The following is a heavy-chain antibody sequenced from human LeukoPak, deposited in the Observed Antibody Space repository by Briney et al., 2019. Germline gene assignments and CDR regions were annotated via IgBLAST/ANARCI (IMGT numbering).Heavy chain of an antibody. Sequence: GGSLRLSCAASGFTFSSYGMHWVRQAPGKGLEWVAVISYDGSNKYYADSVKGRFTISRDNSKNTLYLQMNSLRAEDTAVYYCANYYYDSSGYYPDWGHGTLVTVSS. D-gene: IGHD3-22*01. CDR2: ISYDGSNK. V-gene: IGHV3-30*18. CDR1: GFTFSSYG. CDR3: ANYYYDSSGYYPD. J-gene: IGHJ4*01.